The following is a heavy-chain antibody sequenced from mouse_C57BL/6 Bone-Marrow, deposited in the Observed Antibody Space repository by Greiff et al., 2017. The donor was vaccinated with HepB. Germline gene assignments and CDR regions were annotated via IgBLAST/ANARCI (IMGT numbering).Heavy chain of an antibody. J-gene: IGHJ4*01. CDR1: GYTFTSYW. CDR2: IHPNSGST. CDR3: ARDGYAMDY. Sequence: QVQLQQPGAELVRPGTSVKLSCKASGYTFTSYWMHWVKQRPGQGLEWIGMIHPNSGSTNYNEKFKSKATLTVDKSSSTAYMQLSSLTSEDSAVYYCARDGYAMDYWGQGTSVTVSS. V-gene: IGHV1-64*01.